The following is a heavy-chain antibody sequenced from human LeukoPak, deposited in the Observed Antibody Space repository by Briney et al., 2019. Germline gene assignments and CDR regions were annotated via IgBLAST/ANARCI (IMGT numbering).Heavy chain of an antibody. V-gene: IGHV4-61*01. D-gene: IGHD2-8*01. CDR1: GGSISSGSYY. CDR2: IYYSGNT. Sequence: TSETLSLTCTVSGGSISSGSYYWSWIRQPPGKRLEWIGYIYYSGNTNYNPSLKSRVTISIDTSKNQFSLKLSSVTAADTAVYYCARVGNGHFDYWGQGTLVTVSS. J-gene: IGHJ4*02. CDR3: ARVGNGHFDY.